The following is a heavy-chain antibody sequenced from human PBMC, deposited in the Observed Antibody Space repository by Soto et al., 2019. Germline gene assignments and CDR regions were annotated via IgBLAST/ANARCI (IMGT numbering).Heavy chain of an antibody. Sequence: ASVKVSCKASGYTFTGYGIHWVRQAPGQRLDWMGWINAANGDTKYSPKSQGRVTITRDTSASTAYMELSSLRSEDTAVYYCVRRHVSATGIDWFDPWGQGTLVTVSS. V-gene: IGHV1-3*01. CDR1: GYTFTGYG. CDR2: INAANGDT. J-gene: IGHJ5*02. D-gene: IGHD6-13*01. CDR3: VRRHVSATGIDWFDP.